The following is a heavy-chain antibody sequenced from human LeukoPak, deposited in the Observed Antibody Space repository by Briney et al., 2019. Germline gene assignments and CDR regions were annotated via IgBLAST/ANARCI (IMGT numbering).Heavy chain of an antibody. V-gene: IGHV4-59*06. Sequence: PSETLSLTCTVSGASISSYYWSGIRKHPGKGLEWVGYIYYSGSTYYNPSLKSRVTISVDTSKNQFSLKLSSVTAADTAVYYCARGVVVVPAAPYYYYGMDVWGQGTTVTVSS. CDR3: ARGVVVVPAAPYYYYGMDV. CDR1: GASISSYY. J-gene: IGHJ6*02. D-gene: IGHD2-2*01. CDR2: IYYSGST.